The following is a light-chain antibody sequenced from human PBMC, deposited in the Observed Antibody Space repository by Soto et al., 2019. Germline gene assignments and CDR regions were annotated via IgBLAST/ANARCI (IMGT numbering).Light chain of an antibody. J-gene: IGLJ2*01. V-gene: IGLV1-40*01. CDR1: RSNIGAGYD. Sequence: QSVLTQPPSVSGAPGQRVTISCTGSRSNIGAGYDVHWYQQLPGTGPRLIINGALNGPSGAPDRVSASKSGTSASLVISGLQAEDEADYYCQSYDTSLTDVVFGGGTKLTVL. CDR3: QSYDTSLTDVV. CDR2: GAL.